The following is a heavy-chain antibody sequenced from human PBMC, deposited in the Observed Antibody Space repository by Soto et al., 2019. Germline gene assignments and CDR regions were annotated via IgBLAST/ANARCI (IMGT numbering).Heavy chain of an antibody. CDR1: GFTFGDYG. CDR3: LKDGLTSLFGLVYDGSNI. J-gene: IGHJ3*02. D-gene: IGHD3-3*01. CDR2: VTWNSGNI. Sequence: EVQLVESGGGLVQPGRSLRLSCVASGFTFGDYGMHWVRQAPGRGPEWVSGVTWNSGNIAYAETVKGRFTISRDNAKNSLYSQMNSLRAEDTAVYYCLKDGLTSLFGLVYDGSNIWGHGTMVIVSS. V-gene: IGHV3-9*01.